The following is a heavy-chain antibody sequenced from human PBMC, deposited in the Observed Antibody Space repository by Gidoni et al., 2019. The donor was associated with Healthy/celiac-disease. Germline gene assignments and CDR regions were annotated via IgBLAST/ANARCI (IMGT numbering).Heavy chain of an antibody. CDR1: GFSLSTSGVG. V-gene: IGHV2-5*02. Sequence: QITLKESGPTLVKPTQTLTLTCTFSGFSLSTSGVGVGWIRQPPGKALEWLALIYWDDDKRYSPSLKSRLTITKDTSKNQVVLTMTNMDPVDTATYYCAHRVGPTQYYDFWSGYYAARDWFDPWGQGTLVTVSS. CDR2: IYWDDDK. CDR3: AHRVGPTQYYDFWSGYYAARDWFDP. J-gene: IGHJ5*02. D-gene: IGHD3-3*01.